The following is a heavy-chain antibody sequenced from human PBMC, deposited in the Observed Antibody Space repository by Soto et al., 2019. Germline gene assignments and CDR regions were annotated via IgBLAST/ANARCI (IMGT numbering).Heavy chain of an antibody. J-gene: IGHJ5*02. Sequence: ASVKVSCKASGYTFTSYAMHWVRQAPGQRLEWMGWINAGNGNTKYSQKFQGRVTITRDTSASTAYMELSSLRSEDTAVYYCARDILVVVAATANNIHNWFDPWGQGTLVTGSS. CDR3: ARDILVVVAATANNIHNWFDP. CDR2: INAGNGNT. V-gene: IGHV1-3*01. D-gene: IGHD2-15*01. CDR1: GYTFTSYA.